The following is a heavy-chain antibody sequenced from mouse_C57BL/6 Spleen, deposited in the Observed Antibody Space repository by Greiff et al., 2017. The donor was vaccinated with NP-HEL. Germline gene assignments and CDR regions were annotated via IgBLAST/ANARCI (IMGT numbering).Heavy chain of an antibody. D-gene: IGHD1-1*01. CDR1: GFYIKNTY. J-gene: IGHJ4*01. V-gene: IGHV14-3*01. CDR3: AREPDYYEEDYAMDY. CDR2: IDPANGNT. Sequence: VHVKQSVAELVRPGASVKLSCTASGFYIKNTYMHWVKQRPEQGLEWIGRIDPANGNTKYAPKFQGKATITADTSSNTAYLQLSSLTSEDTAIYYCAREPDYYEEDYAMDYWGQGTSVTVSS.